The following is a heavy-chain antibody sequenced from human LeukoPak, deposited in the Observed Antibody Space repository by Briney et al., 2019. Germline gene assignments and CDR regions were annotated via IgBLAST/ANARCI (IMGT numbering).Heavy chain of an antibody. V-gene: IGHV1-18*01. D-gene: IGHD1-1*01. J-gene: IGHJ3*02. CDR3: ARDQGDGTAIYAFDI. CDR2: ISAYNGNT. Sequence: GASVKVSCKASGYTFTSYGISWVRQAPGQGLEWMGWISAYNGNTNYAQKLQGRVTMTTDTSTSTAYMELRSLRSDDTAVYHCARDQGDGTAIYAFDIWGQGTMVTVSS. CDR1: GYTFTSYG.